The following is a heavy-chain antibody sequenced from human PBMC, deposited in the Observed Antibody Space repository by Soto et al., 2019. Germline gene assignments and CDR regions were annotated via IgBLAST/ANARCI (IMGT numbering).Heavy chain of an antibody. Sequence: QVQLVESGGGVVQPGRSLRLSCAASGFTFSSYAMHWVRQAPGKGLEWVAVISYDGSNKYYADSVKGRFTISRDNSKNSVYLQMHRLSAEDTPVQYWARAPPRNKWKSLTRTPLKFDPWGQGALVTASS. V-gene: IGHV3-30-3*01. D-gene: IGHD1-20*01. CDR3: ARAPPRNKWKSLTRTPLKFDP. CDR1: GFTFSSYA. CDR2: ISYDGSNK. J-gene: IGHJ5*02.